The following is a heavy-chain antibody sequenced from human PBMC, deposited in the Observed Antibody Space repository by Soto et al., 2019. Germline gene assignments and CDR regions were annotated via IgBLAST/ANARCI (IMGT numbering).Heavy chain of an antibody. V-gene: IGHV3-53*01. CDR2: IYSGGST. D-gene: IGHD3-10*01. J-gene: IGHJ6*02. CDR3: ARGTRAMVRGVIRYYYYGMDV. CDR1: GFTVSSNY. Sequence: GGSLRLSCAASGFTVSSNYMSWVRQAPGKGLEWVSVIYSGGSTYYADSVKGRFTISRDNSKNTLYLQMNSLRAEDTAVYYCARGTRAMVRGVIRYYYYGMDVWGQGTTVTVSS.